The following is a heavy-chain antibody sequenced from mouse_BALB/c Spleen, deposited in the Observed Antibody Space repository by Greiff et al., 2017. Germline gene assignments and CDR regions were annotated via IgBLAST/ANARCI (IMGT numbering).Heavy chain of an antibody. J-gene: IGHJ4*01. Sequence: QVQLQQPGAELVKPGTSVKLSCKASGYNFTSYWINWVKLRPGQGLEWIGDIYPGSGSTNYNEKFKSKATLTVDTSSSTAYMQLSSLASEDSALYYCARSYYRYEYYYAIDYWGQGTSVTVSS. CDR3: ARSYYRYEYYYAIDY. CDR1: GYNFTSYW. V-gene: IGHV1-55*01. CDR2: IYPGSGST. D-gene: IGHD2-14*01.